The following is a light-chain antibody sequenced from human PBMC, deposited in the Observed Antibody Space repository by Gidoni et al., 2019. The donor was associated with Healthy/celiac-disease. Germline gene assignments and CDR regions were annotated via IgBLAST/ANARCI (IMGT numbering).Light chain of an antibody. J-gene: IGKJ4*01. CDR2: DAS. V-gene: IGKV3-11*01. CDR1: QSVSSY. Sequence: PGERATLSCRASQSVSSYLAWYQQKPGQDPRLLIYDASNRATGIPARFSGSGSGTDFTLTISSLEPEDFAVYYCQQRSNWLTFGGGTKVEIK. CDR3: QQRSNWLT.